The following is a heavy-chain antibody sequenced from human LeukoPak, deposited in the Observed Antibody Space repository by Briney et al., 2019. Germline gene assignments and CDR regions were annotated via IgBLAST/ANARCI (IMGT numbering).Heavy chain of an antibody. Sequence: GGSLRLSCAASGFTFSSYWMSWVRQAPGKGLEWVANIKQDGSEKYYVDSVKGRFTISRDNAKNSLYLQMNSLRAEDTAVYYCAAESGSYVFDYWGQGPLVTVSS. CDR2: IKQDGSEK. CDR1: GFTFSSYW. CDR3: AAESGSYVFDY. V-gene: IGHV3-7*01. J-gene: IGHJ4*02. D-gene: IGHD1-26*01.